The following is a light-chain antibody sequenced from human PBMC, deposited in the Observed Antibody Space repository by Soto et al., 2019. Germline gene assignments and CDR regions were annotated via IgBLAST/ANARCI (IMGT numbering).Light chain of an antibody. J-gene: IGKJ4*01. CDR1: QSVSSY. Sequence: EILLTQSPATLSLSPGEISTLSCRASQSVSSYLAWHQQKPGQAPRLLIYDASNRATGIPARFSGSGSGTDFTLTISSLEPEDFAVYYCQQRSNWPLTFGGGTKVDIK. CDR2: DAS. CDR3: QQRSNWPLT. V-gene: IGKV3-11*01.